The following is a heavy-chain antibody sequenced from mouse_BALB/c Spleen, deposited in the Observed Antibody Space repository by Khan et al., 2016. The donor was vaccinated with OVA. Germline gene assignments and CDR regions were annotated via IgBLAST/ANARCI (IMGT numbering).Heavy chain of an antibody. Sequence: VPLQQSGAEFVKPGASVKLSCTASGFNIKDTYMHWVKQRPEQGLEWIGRIDPAHGNTKFDPKFQGKATITSDTSSNTASLQLSSLTSEATAVYYVAWIVVYGCSYWGQGTSVTVSS. CDR2: IDPAHGNT. CDR1: GFNIKDTY. D-gene: IGHD1-2*01. J-gene: IGHJ4*01. CDR3: AWIVVYGCSY. V-gene: IGHV14-3*02.